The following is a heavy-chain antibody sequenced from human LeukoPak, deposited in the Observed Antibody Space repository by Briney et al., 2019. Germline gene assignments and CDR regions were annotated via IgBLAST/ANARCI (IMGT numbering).Heavy chain of an antibody. CDR1: GGSFSGYY. Sequence: KPSETLSLTCAVYGGSFSGYYWSWIRQPPGKGLEWIGEINHSGSTNYNPSLKSRVTISVDTPKNQFSLKLSPVTAADTAVYYCARGPDLEWLLSNWFDPWGQGTLVTVSS. D-gene: IGHD3-3*01. CDR2: INHSGST. CDR3: ARGPDLEWLLSNWFDP. V-gene: IGHV4-34*01. J-gene: IGHJ5*02.